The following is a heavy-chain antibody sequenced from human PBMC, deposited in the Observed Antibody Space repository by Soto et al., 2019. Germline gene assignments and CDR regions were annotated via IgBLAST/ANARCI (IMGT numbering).Heavy chain of an antibody. J-gene: IGHJ6*02. D-gene: IGHD3-10*01. CDR3: ARVNRYGSGSYDYYYGMDV. Sequence: QVQLVQSGAEVKKPGASVKVSCKASGYTFTSYDINWVRQATGQGLEWMGWMNPNSGNTGYAQKFQGRVTMTRNTSISTAYMELSSLRSEDTAVYYCARVNRYGSGSYDYYYGMDVWGQGTTVTVSS. CDR1: GYTFTSYD. CDR2: MNPNSGNT. V-gene: IGHV1-8*01.